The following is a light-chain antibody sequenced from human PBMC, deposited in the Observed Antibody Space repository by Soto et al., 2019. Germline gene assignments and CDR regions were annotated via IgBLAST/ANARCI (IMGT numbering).Light chain of an antibody. CDR3: SAYTSSSTYV. J-gene: IGLJ1*01. V-gene: IGLV2-14*01. CDR1: SSDVGGYNY. CDR2: DVS. Sequence: QSVLTQPASVSGSPGQSITISCTGTSSDVGGYNYVSWYQQHPGKAPKLMIYDVSDRPSGVSNRFSGSKSGNTASLTISGLQAVDEADYYSSAYTSSSTYVFGTGTIVTV.